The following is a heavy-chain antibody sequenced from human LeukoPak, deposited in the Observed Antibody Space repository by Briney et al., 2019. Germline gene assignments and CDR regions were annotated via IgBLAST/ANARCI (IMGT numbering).Heavy chain of an antibody. J-gene: IGHJ4*02. CDR1: GFTVRNNA. Sequence: PGGSLRHSCVASGFTVRNNALHCVRQAPGKGLEWVALISYDGNSQYYADSVKGRFTISRDNSKNTVYLQMNSLRTEDTAVYYCVRAWDYGAGSFRWSHFDYWGQGTLVTVSS. D-gene: IGHD3-10*01. CDR3: VRAWDYGAGSFRWSHFDY. V-gene: IGHV3-30-3*01. CDR2: ISYDGNSQ.